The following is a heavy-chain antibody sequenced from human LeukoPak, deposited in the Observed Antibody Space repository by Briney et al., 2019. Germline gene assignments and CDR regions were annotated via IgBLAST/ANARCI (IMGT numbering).Heavy chain of an antibody. CDR1: GFTVSSNY. V-gene: IGHV3-21*01. D-gene: IGHD5-12*01. CDR2: ISSSSSYI. CDR3: ARGGGDDGFDY. J-gene: IGHJ4*01. Sequence: GGSLRLSCAASGFTVSSNYMSWVRQAPGKGLEWVSSISSSSSYIYYADSVKGRFTISRDNAKNSLYLQMNSLRAEDTAVYFCARGGGDDGFDYWXXXXLVTVSS.